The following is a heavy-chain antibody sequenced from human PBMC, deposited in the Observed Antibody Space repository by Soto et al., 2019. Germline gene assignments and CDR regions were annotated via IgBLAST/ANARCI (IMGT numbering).Heavy chain of an antibody. CDR1: GFTFSAYS. Sequence: GGSLRLSCVASGFTFSAYSMSWVRRAPGKGLEWVSSISSNGRYSHYANSVEGRFAISRDNAKNSIFLQMNSLRPDDTAIYYCARYCSGGSCYLPYWGQGTRVTVSS. CDR3: ARYCSGGSCYLPY. V-gene: IGHV3-21*01. J-gene: IGHJ4*02. D-gene: IGHD2-15*01. CDR2: ISSNGRYS.